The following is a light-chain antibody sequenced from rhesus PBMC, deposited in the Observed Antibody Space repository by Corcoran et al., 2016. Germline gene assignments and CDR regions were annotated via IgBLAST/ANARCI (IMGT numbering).Light chain of an antibody. Sequence: DIVMTQTPLSLPVTPGEPASISCRSSQSLLHSNGNTYLHWYLQKPGQSPQLLTYGGSDRASGVPDRFSGSGSGTDFTLKISKVEAEDVGVYSCVQAIAFPYSFGQGTKVEIK. V-gene: IGKV2-72*01. J-gene: IGKJ2*01. CDR1: QSLLHSNGNTY. CDR3: VQAIAFPYS. CDR2: GGS.